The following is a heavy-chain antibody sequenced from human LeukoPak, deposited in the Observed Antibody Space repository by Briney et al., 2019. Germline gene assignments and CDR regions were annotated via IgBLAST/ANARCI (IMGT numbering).Heavy chain of an antibody. D-gene: IGHD4-23*01. CDR2: TNGATGNT. J-gene: IGHJ4*02. CDR3: ARSPGGNARTWLDY. Sequence: ASVKVSCKASGYTFTNYALHWVRQAPGQRLEWMGWTNGATGNTRFPQDFQGRLTITIDTSASTANMEMSSLTSEDTAVYYCARSPGGNARTWLDYWGQGTLVTVSS. V-gene: IGHV1-3*02. CDR1: GYTFTNYA.